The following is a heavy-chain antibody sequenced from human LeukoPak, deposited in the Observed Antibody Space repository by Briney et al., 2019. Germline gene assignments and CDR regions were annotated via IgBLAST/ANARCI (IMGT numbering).Heavy chain of an antibody. Sequence: GGSLRLSCAASGFTSSSYAIHWVRQAPGKGLERVAVISYDGSIKYYADSVKGRFTISRDNSKNTLYLQMSSLRGEDTAVYYCARDQGGSYFDYLDYWGQGTLVTVSS. CDR3: ARDQGGSYFDYLDY. J-gene: IGHJ4*02. CDR1: GFTSSSYA. D-gene: IGHD1-26*01. V-gene: IGHV3-30-3*01. CDR2: ISYDGSIK.